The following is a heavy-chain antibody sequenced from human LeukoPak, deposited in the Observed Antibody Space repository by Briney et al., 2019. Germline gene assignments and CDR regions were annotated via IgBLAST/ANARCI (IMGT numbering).Heavy chain of an antibody. CDR2: IYHSGST. CDR1: GYSISSGYY. Sequence: PSETLSLTCTVSGYSISSGYYWGWIRQPPGKGLEWIGSIYHSGSTYYNPSLKSRVTISVDTSKNQFSLKLSSVTAADTAVYYCAREGFVGCSSTSCFFLDHWGQGTLVTVSS. D-gene: IGHD2-2*01. V-gene: IGHV4-38-2*02. CDR3: AREGFVGCSSTSCFFLDH. J-gene: IGHJ5*02.